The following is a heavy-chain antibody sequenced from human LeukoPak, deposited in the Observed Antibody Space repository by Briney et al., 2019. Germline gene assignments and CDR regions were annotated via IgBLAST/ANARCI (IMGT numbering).Heavy chain of an antibody. Sequence: TGGSLRLSCGASGFTFSSYWMHWVRHAPGKGLVWISRINSDGSTTSYAASVKGRFTISRDNAKNTLYLQMNSLRAEDTAVYYCARGNYYGQDYWGQGTLVTVSS. CDR3: ARGNYYGQDY. CDR2: INSDGSTT. J-gene: IGHJ4*02. D-gene: IGHD3-10*01. V-gene: IGHV3-74*01. CDR1: GFTFSSYW.